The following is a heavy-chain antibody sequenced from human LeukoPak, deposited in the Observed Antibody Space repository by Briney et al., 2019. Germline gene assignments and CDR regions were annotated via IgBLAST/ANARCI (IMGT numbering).Heavy chain of an antibody. CDR3: AKGWDDAFDI. D-gene: IGHD6-19*01. CDR2: ISYDGSNK. V-gene: IGHV3-30*18. CDR1: GFTFSSYG. Sequence: GGYLRLYCAASGFTFSSYGMHWVRQAPGKGLEWVAVISYDGSNKYYADSVKGRFTISRDNSKNTLYLQMNSLRAEDTAVYYCAKGWDDAFDIWGQGTMVTVSS. J-gene: IGHJ3*02.